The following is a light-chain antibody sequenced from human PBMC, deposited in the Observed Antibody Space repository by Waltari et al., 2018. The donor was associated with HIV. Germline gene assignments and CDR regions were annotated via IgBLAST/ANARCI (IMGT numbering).Light chain of an antibody. V-gene: IGLV2-8*01. CDR1: NSDIGAYNY. J-gene: IGLJ2*01. CDR3: SSYANKNGFYVV. Sequence: QSALTPPPSASGSPGPSVTISCTGTNSDIGAYNYVSLHQQHPGKAPKLVISEVTKRPSGVPGRFSGSKSGTTASLTVSGLQAEDEADYYCSSYANKNGFYVVFGGGTRLTVL. CDR2: EVT.